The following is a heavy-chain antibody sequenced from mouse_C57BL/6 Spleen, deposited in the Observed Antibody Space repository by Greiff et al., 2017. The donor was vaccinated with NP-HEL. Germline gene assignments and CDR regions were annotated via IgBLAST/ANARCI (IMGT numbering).Heavy chain of an antibody. CDR1: GYTFTSYW. D-gene: IGHD1-1*01. V-gene: IGHV1-62-3*01. CDR2: IDPNSGGT. J-gene: IGHJ2*01. Sequence: QVQLQQSGAELVKPGASVKLSCKASGYTFTSYWMHWVKQRPGRGLEWIGRIDPNSGGTKYNEKFKSKATLTVDKPSSTAYMQLSSLTSEDSAVYYCARSPPTTVVAHFDYWGQGTTLTVSS. CDR3: ARSPPTTVVAHFDY.